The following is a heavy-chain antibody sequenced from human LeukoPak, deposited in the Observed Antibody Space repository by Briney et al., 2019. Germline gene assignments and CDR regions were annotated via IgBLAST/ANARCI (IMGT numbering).Heavy chain of an antibody. CDR1: GGSISSSSYY. Sequence: PSETLSLTCTVSGGSISSSSYYWGWIRQPPGKGLEWIGSIYYSGSTYYNPSLKSRVTISVDTSKSQFSLKLSSVTAADTAVYYCARGRYPGIAAAGHYGMDVWGKGTTVTVSS. V-gene: IGHV4-39*07. CDR2: IYYSGST. J-gene: IGHJ6*04. CDR3: ARGRYPGIAAAGHYGMDV. D-gene: IGHD6-13*01.